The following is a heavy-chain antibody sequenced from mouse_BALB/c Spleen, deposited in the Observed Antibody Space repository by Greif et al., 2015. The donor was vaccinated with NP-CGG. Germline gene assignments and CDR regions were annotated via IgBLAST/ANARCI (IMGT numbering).Heavy chain of an antibody. V-gene: IGHV5-17*02. J-gene: IGHJ4*01. D-gene: IGHD1-1*01. Sequence: EVQVVESGGGLVQPGGSRKLSCAASGFTFSSFGMHWVRQAPEKGLEWVAYISSGSSTXYYADTVKGRFTISRDNPKNTLFLQMTSLRSEDTAMYYCARLDYGSRFYAMDYWGQGTSVTVSS. CDR2: ISSGSSTX. CDR1: GFTFSSFG. CDR3: ARLDYGSRFYAMDY.